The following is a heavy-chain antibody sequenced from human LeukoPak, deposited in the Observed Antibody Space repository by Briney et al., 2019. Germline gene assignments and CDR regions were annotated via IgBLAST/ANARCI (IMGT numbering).Heavy chain of an antibody. D-gene: IGHD6-6*01. J-gene: IGHJ4*02. CDR2: ITWNSGSI. V-gene: IGHV3-9*01. CDR1: GFTFDDYA. Sequence: GGSLRLSCAASGFTFDDYAMHWVRQAPGKGLEWVSGITWNSGSIGYADSVKGRFTISGDNAKNSLYLQMNSLRAEDTALYYCAKDGQIAARPVFEYWGQGTLVTVSS. CDR3: AKDGQIAARPVFEY.